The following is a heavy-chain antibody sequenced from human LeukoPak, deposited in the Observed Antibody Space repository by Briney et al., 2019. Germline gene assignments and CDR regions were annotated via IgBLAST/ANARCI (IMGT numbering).Heavy chain of an antibody. CDR1: GYTFTSYD. J-gene: IGHJ5*02. V-gene: IGHV1-8*01. CDR2: MNPNSGNT. D-gene: IGHD3-16*02. CDR3: ATARDDYIWGSYRYVSWFDP. Sequence: ASVKVSCKASGYTFTSYDINWVRQATGQGLEWMGWMNPNSGNTGYAQKFQGRVTMTRDTSTSTVYMELSSLRSEDTAVYYCATARDDYIWGSYRYVSWFDPWGQGTLVTVSS.